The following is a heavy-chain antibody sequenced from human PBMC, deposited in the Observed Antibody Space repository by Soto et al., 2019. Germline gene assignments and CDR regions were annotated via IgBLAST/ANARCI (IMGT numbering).Heavy chain of an antibody. Sequence: ASVKVSCKAPGDTFTSYYLNWVRQAPGQGLEWMGVINPHGGSTKYAQKFQGRGIMTRDTSRSTVYMELRSLRSDDTAIYYCARSSGGNFGIIIEGSNWFDPWGQGTLVTVS. V-gene: IGHV1-46*01. J-gene: IGHJ5*02. CDR3: ARSSGGNFGIIIEGSNWFDP. CDR1: GDTFTSYY. CDR2: INPHGGST. D-gene: IGHD3-3*01.